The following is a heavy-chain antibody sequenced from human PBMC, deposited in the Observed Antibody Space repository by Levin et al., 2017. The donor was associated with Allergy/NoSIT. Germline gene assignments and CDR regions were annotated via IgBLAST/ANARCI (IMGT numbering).Heavy chain of an antibody. CDR3: AREFPPTFEYYMDV. CDR1: GGTFSSYA. V-gene: IGHV1-69*01. Sequence: PGGSLRLSCKASGGTFSSYAISWVRQAPGQGLEWMGGIIPIFGTANYAQKFQGRVTITADESTSTAYMELSSLRSEDTAVYYCAREFPPTFEYYMDVWGKGTTVTVSS. D-gene: IGHD2-21*01. CDR2: IIPIFGTA. J-gene: IGHJ6*03.